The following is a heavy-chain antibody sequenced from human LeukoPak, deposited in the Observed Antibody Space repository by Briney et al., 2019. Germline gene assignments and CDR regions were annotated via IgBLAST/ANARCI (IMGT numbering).Heavy chain of an antibody. CDR3: AKVAKYYYGSETYYFFEH. D-gene: IGHD3-10*01. CDR2: ISGSSTYI. J-gene: IGHJ4*02. CDR1: GFTFSNYA. V-gene: IGHV3-21*01. Sequence: GGSLRLSCAASGFTFSNYAMNWVRQAPGKGLEWVSSISGSSTYIYYADSVKGRFTISRDNAKNSLYLQMNSLRVEDTAVCYCAKVAKYYYGSETYYFFEHWGQGTPVTASS.